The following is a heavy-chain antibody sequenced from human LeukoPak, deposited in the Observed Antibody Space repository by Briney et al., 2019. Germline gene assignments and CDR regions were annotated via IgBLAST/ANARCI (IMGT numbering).Heavy chain of an antibody. Sequence: SETLSLTCTVSGGSISSYHWTWIRQPPGEGLEWIGHIYNSGSTNYNPSLRGRVTISLDTSKNQVSLMLSSVTAADTAMYYCARKDGDGWGQGTLVTVSS. CDR2: IYNSGST. J-gene: IGHJ4*02. CDR1: GGSISSYH. D-gene: IGHD5-24*01. CDR3: ARKDGDG. V-gene: IGHV4-59*01.